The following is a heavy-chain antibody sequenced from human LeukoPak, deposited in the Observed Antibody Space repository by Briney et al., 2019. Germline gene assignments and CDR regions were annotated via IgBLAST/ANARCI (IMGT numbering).Heavy chain of an antibody. D-gene: IGHD5-18*01. V-gene: IGHV5-51*01. CDR3: ALTTMASRYMDV. CDR2: IYPIDSET. J-gene: IGHJ6*03. CDR1: GPPFNNYW. Sequence: GGSLQISCQGSGPPFNNYWIAWVRQLPGKGREWMGIIYPIDSETRYSPSFQGQVTFSADRSINTAYLQWNSLKASDTAMYYCALTTMASRYMDVWGKGTTVTVSS.